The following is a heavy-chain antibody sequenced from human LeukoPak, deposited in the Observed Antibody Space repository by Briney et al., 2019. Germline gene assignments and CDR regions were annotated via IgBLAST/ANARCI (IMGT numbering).Heavy chain of an antibody. Sequence: SETLPLTCTVSGGSISSGSYYWSWIRQPAGKGLEWIGRSYTSGSTNYNPSLKSRVTISVDTSKNQFSLKLSSVTAADTAVYYCARSGYSYGYYTNWFDPWGQGTLVTVSS. CDR3: ARSGYSYGYYTNWFDP. CDR1: GGSISSGSYY. D-gene: IGHD5-18*01. CDR2: SYTSGST. J-gene: IGHJ5*02. V-gene: IGHV4-61*02.